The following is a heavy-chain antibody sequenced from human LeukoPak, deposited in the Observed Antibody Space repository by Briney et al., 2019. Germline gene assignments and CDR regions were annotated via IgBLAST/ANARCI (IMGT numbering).Heavy chain of an antibody. CDR1: GFTCCSFA. V-gene: IGHV3-23*01. J-gene: IGHJ4*02. CDR3: AKDRTYDSSGYADY. D-gene: IGHD3-22*01. Sequence: GVSLRLSCAASGFTCCSFAMVWVGPAPGNELVWCFAISGSGGSTYNADSVKGRFTISRDNSKNTLYLQMNSLRAEDTAVYYCAKDRTYDSSGYADYWGQGTLVTVSS. CDR2: ISGSGGST.